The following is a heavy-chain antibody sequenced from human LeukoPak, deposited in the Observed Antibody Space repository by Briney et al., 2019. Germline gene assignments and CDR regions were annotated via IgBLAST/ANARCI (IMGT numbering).Heavy chain of an antibody. CDR2: IYYSGST. D-gene: IGHD4-11*01. V-gene: IGHV4-31*03. CDR1: GGSISGGGYY. CDR3: ARALQQDYYYGMDV. J-gene: IGHJ6*02. Sequence: SETLSLTCTVSGGSISGGGYYWSWIRQHPGKGLEWIGYIYYSGSTYYNPSLKSRVTISVDTSKNQFSLKLSSVTAADTAVYYCARALQQDYYYGMDVWGQGTTVTVSS.